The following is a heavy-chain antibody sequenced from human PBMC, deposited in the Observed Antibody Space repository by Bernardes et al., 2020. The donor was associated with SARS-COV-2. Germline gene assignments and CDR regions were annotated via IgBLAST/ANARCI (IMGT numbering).Heavy chain of an antibody. CDR2: IYYSGST. V-gene: IGHV4-59*01. CDR3: TTYSSGWSANWYFDL. J-gene: IGHJ2*01. Sequence: SETLSLTCTVSGGSISSYYWSWIRQPPGKGLEWIGYIYYSGSTNYNPSLKSRVTISVDTSKNQFSLKLSSVTAADTAVYYCTTYSSGWSANWYFDLWGRGTLVTVSS. CDR1: GGSISSYY. D-gene: IGHD6-19*01.